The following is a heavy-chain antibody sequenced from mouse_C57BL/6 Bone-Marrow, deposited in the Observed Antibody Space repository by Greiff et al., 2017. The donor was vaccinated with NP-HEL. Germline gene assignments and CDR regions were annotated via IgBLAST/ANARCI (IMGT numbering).Heavy chain of an antibody. CDR1: GYTFTSYW. J-gene: IGHJ2*01. CDR3: ESSRRGVRRGDFDG. D-gene: IGHD2-1*01. CDR2: IHPSDSDT. Sequence: QVQLQQPGAELVKPGASVKVSCKASGYTFTSYWMHWVKQRPGQGLEWIGRIHPSDSDTNYNQKFKGKATLTVDKSSSTAYMQLRSLTSEASAVFDYESSRRGVRRGDFDGWGKGTTLTVAS. V-gene: IGHV1-74*01.